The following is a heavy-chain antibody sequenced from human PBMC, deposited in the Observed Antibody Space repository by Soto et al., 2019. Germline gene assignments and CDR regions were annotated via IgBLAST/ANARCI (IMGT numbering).Heavy chain of an antibody. CDR1: GFTFDDYT. V-gene: IGHV3-43*01. CDR2: ISWDGGST. D-gene: IGHD6-19*01. Sequence: GGSLRLSCAASGFTFDDYTMHWVRQAPGKGLEWVSLISWDGGSTYYADSVKGRFTISRDNSKNSLYLQMNSLRTEDTALYYCAKGQQWLVLHEYFQHWGQGTLVTVSS. CDR3: AKGQQWLVLHEYFQH. J-gene: IGHJ1*01.